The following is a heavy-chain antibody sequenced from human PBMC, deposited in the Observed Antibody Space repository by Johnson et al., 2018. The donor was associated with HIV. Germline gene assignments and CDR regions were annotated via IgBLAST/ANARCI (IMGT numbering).Heavy chain of an antibody. CDR2: IKSKTDGGTT. CDR3: STDQAGDYVWGSYRYAFDI. CDR1: GFTFSSAW. D-gene: IGHD3-16*02. Sequence: VQLVESGGGVVQPGRSLRLSCAASGFTFSSAWVSWVRQAPGKGLEWVGRIKSKTDGGTTDYAAPVTGRFTISRDDSKNALFLQMNSLKTEDTAVYFCSTDQAGDYVWGSYRYAFDIWGQGTMVTVSS. V-gene: IGHV3-15*01. J-gene: IGHJ3*02.